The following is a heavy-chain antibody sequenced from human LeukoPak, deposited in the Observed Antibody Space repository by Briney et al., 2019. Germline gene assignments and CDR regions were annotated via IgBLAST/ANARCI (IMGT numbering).Heavy chain of an antibody. CDR1: GFAFSSYA. V-gene: IGHV3-23*01. Sequence: GGSLRLSCAASGFAFSSYAMSWVRQAPGKGLEWVSVTSGSGGNPYYADSVKGRFTISRDNSKNTLYLHMNSLRAEDTALYYCAKETGIILVRGAVDYWGQGTLVAVSS. J-gene: IGHJ4*02. CDR2: TSGSGGNP. D-gene: IGHD3-10*01. CDR3: AKETGIILVRGAVDY.